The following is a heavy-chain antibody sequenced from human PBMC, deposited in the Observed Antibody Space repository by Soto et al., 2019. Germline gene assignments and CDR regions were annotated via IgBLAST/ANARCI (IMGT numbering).Heavy chain of an antibody. CDR2: ISGSGGST. CDR3: AKDPDWNAATDYDT. CDR1: GCTFSSYA. V-gene: IGHV3-23*01. Sequence: GGSLRLSCAASGCTFSSYAMSWVRQAPGKGLEWVSAISGSGGSTYYADSVKGRFTISRDNSKNTLYLQMNSLRAEDTAVYYCAKDPDWNAATDYDTWGQGDVVTVSS. J-gene: IGHJ5*02. D-gene: IGHD1-1*01.